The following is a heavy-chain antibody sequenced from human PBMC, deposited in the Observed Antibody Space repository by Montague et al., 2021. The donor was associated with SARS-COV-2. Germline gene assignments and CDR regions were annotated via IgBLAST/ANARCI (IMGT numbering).Heavy chain of an antibody. Sequence: SETLSLTCTVSGGSISSYYWSWIRQPPGKGLEWIGYIYYSGSTNYNPSLKSRVTISVDTSKNQFSLKLSSVTAADTAVYYCARQSVRLWGIAVAGASDYWGQGTLVTVSS. D-gene: IGHD6-19*01. CDR3: ARQSVRLWGIAVAGASDY. V-gene: IGHV4-59*08. CDR1: GGSISSYY. J-gene: IGHJ4*02. CDR2: IYYSGST.